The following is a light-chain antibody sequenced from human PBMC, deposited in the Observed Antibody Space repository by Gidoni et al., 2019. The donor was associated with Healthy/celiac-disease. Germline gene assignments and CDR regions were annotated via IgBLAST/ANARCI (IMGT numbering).Light chain of an antibody. CDR3: AAWDDSHPNWV. Sequence: QSVLTQPPSASGPPGQGVTISCSGSSSNIGSNTVNWYQQLPGTAPKLLIYSNNQRPSGVPDRFSGSKSGTSASLAISGLQSEDEADYYCAAWDDSHPNWVFGGGTKLTVL. CDR2: SNN. V-gene: IGLV1-44*01. CDR1: SSNIGSNT. J-gene: IGLJ3*02.